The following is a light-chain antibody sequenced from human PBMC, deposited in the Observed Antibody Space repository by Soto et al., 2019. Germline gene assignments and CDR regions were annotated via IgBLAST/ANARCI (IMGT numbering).Light chain of an antibody. CDR2: END. J-gene: IGLJ1*01. Sequence: QSVLTQPPSVSAAPGQRVTISCSGSSSNTGNNYVSWYQQLPGTAPKLLIYENDKRPSGIPDRFSGSKSGTSATLGITGLQTGDEADYYCATWNSSLSAGRFGNGTKVTVL. CDR1: SSNTGNNY. CDR3: ATWNSSLSAGR. V-gene: IGLV1-51*02.